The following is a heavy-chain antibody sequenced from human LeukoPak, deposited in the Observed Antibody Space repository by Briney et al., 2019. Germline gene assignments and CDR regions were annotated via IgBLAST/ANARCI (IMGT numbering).Heavy chain of an antibody. CDR1: GFTFSSYA. Sequence: PGGSLRLSCAASGFTFSSYAMSWVRQAPGKGLEWVSTITDSGGSTYHADSVKGRFTISRDNSKNTLYLQMNSLRAEDTAVYYCARQVGVDDAFDIWGKGTKVTVSS. V-gene: IGHV3-23*01. J-gene: IGHJ3*02. CDR2: ITDSGGST. CDR3: ARQVGVDDAFDI. D-gene: IGHD1-26*01.